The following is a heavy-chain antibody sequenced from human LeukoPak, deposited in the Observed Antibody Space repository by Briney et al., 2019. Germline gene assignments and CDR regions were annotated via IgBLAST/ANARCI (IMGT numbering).Heavy chain of an antibody. Sequence: PSETLSLTCAVYGGSFSGYYWSWIRQPPGKGLEWIGEINHSGSTNYNPSLKSRVTISVDTSKNQFSLQLTSVTPEDTALYYCARSLPATVGNWFDPWGQGTLVIVSS. J-gene: IGHJ5*02. D-gene: IGHD2-2*01. CDR3: ARSLPATVGNWFDP. V-gene: IGHV4-34*01. CDR2: INHSGST. CDR1: GGSFSGYY.